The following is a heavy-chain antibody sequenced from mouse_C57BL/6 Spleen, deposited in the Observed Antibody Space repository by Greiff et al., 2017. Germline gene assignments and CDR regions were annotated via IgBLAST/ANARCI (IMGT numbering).Heavy chain of an antibody. CDR2: INPYNGGT. CDR1: GYTFTDYY. CDR3: AVGELGWFAY. J-gene: IGHJ3*01. Sequence: EVQLQQSGPVLVKPGASVKMSCKASGYTFTDYYMNWVKQSHGKSLEWIGVINPYNGGTSYNQKFKGKASLTVDKSSSTAYMELNSLTSEDSAVYYCAVGELGWFAYWGQGTLVTVSA. V-gene: IGHV1-19*01.